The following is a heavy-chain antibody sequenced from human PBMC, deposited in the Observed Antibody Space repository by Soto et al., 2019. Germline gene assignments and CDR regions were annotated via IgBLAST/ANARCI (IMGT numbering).Heavy chain of an antibody. D-gene: IGHD2-21*02. CDR2: FYWDVDK. Sequence: QITLKESGPTLVKPTQTPTLTGTFLGFSLRTFGVGVGWIRQPPGKSLGWLALFYWDVDKRYSPSLKSRLTVTKDTSKNQVVLTMTNMDPVDTATYYCVQSRCGGDCLQSYSSHSYYGLDVWGQGTTVTVSS. CDR1: GFSLRTFGVG. J-gene: IGHJ6*02. V-gene: IGHV2-5*02. CDR3: VQSRCGGDCLQSYSSHSYYGLDV.